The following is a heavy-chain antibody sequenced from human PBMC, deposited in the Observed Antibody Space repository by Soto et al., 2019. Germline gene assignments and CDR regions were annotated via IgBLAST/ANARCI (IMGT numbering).Heavy chain of an antibody. J-gene: IGHJ6*02. CDR2: ILYDGSNK. Sequence: QVQLVESGGGVVQPGRALRLSCAASGFTFSSYAMHWVRQAPGKGLEWVAVILYDGSNKYYADSVKGRFTISRDNSKNTLYLQMNSLRAEDTAVYYCARDHGGSYWRGYYYYGMDVWGQGTTVTVSS. D-gene: IGHD1-26*01. V-gene: IGHV3-30-3*01. CDR3: ARDHGGSYWRGYYYYGMDV. CDR1: GFTFSSYA.